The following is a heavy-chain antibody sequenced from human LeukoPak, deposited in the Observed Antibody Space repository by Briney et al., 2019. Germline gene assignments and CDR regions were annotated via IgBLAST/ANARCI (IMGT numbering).Heavy chain of an antibody. J-gene: IGHJ4*02. Sequence: PGGSLRLSCAASGFTFNNYAMSWVRQAPGKGLEWVSAISGRGGSTYYADSVKGRFTISRDNSKNTLYLQMNSLRAEDTAVYYCAKFALRYCSGGSCHPFDYWGQGTLVTVSS. D-gene: IGHD2-15*01. CDR1: GFTFNNYA. CDR3: AKFALRYCSGGSCHPFDY. CDR2: ISGRGGST. V-gene: IGHV3-23*01.